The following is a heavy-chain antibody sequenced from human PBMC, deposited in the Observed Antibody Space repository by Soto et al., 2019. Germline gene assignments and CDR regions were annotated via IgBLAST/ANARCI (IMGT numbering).Heavy chain of an antibody. CDR1: GFTFSIYR. V-gene: IGHV3-74*01. Sequence: EVQLVESGGALVQPGGSLRLSCAASGFTFSIYRMHWVRQAPGKGLVWVSRINHDGSFTTYADSVRGRFTISRDNAKNRLYLHLHSLRGEDTAVYYCARDENGPGPTPDFWGQGTLVTVSS. CDR3: ARDENGPGPTPDF. J-gene: IGHJ4*02. CDR2: INHDGSFT. D-gene: IGHD2-8*01.